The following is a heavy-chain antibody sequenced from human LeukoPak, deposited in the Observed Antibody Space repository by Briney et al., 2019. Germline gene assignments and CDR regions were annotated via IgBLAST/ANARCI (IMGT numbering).Heavy chain of an antibody. J-gene: IGHJ2*01. Sequence: GGPLTLSCAACGFPLSSYWLHWVRQAPGKGLVGVSRIIRDGRSINYADSVKGRFTISRDDTKNTLYLQMNSLRAEDTAVYYCARDTITSSRFFDVWGRGTLVTVSS. D-gene: IGHD3-16*01. CDR3: ARDTITSSRFFDV. V-gene: IGHV3-74*01. CDR2: IIRDGRSI. CDR1: GFPLSSYW.